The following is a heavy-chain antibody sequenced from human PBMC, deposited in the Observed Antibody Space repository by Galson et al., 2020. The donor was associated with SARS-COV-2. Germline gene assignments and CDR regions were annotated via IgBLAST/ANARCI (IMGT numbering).Heavy chain of an antibody. CDR3: AKDRLAAAGTRGGYYYYGMDV. D-gene: IGHD6-13*01. Sequence: SLRLSCAASGFTFDDYAMHWVRHAPGKGLEWVSGISWNSGSIGYADSVKGRFTISRVNAKNSLYLQMNSLRAEDTALYYCAKDRLAAAGTRGGYYYYGMDVWGQGTTFTGSS. CDR2: ISWNSGSI. J-gene: IGHJ6*02. CDR1: GFTFDDYA. V-gene: IGHV3-9*01.